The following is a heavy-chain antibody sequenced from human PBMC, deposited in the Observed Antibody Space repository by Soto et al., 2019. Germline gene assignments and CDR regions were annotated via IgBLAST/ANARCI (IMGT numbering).Heavy chain of an antibody. V-gene: IGHV3-43*01. CDR2: ITWDGINI. CDR3: AKDGIAWH. D-gene: IGHD2-15*01. CDR1: GFTFGDYT. J-gene: IGHJ4*02. Sequence: PGXSLILSCTASGFTFGDYTMHWVRQAPGKGLEWVSLITWDGINIEYADYVRGRFTISRDNSKNSLYLQMNGLRHEDTAFYYCAKDGIAWHWGQGTLVTVSS.